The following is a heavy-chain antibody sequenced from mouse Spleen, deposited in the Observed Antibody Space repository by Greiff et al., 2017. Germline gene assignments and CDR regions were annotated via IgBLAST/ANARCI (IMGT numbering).Heavy chain of an antibody. Sequence: EVKLMESGGGLVQPGASLRLSCAASGFTFTDYYMSWVRQPPGKALEWLALIRNKANGYTTEYTASVKGRFTISRDNSQNILYLQMNTLRAEDSATYYCVKAVEGYHDYFDYWGQGTTLTVSS. V-gene: IGHV7-4*01. CDR3: VKAVEGYHDYFDY. J-gene: IGHJ2*01. D-gene: IGHD2-2*01. CDR1: GFTFTDYY. CDR2: IRNKANGYTT.